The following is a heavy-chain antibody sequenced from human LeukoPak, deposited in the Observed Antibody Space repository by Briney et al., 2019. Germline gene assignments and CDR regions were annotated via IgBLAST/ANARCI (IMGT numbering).Heavy chain of an antibody. J-gene: IGHJ4*02. CDR1: GYTFIGYY. Sequence: ASVKVSCKASGYTFIGYYMHWVRQAPGQGLEWMGWINPNSGDTNYAQKFQGRVTMTRDTSISTAYMELSRLRSDDTAVYYCARSYDYVWGSYRHDFDYWGQGTLVTVSS. CDR3: ARSYDYVWGSYRHDFDY. CDR2: INPNSGDT. V-gene: IGHV1-2*02. D-gene: IGHD3-16*02.